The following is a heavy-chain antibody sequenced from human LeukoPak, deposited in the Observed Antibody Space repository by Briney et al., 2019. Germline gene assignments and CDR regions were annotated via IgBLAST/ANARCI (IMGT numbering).Heavy chain of an antibody. D-gene: IGHD3-3*01. Sequence: TSETLSLTCTVSGGSISSYYWSWIRQPAGKGLEWIGRIYTSGSTNYNPSLKSRVTMSVDTSKNQFSLKLSSVTAADTAVYYCARATTQDYDFWSGFGYYYYGMDVWSQGTTVTVSS. J-gene: IGHJ6*02. V-gene: IGHV4-4*07. CDR1: GGSISSYY. CDR3: ARATTQDYDFWSGFGYYYYGMDV. CDR2: IYTSGST.